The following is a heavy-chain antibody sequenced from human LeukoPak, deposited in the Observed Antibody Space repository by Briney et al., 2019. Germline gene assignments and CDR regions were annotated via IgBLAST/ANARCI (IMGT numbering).Heavy chain of an antibody. D-gene: IGHD3-3*01. J-gene: IGHJ4*02. Sequence: GGSLRLSCVASGFTFDDYEMSWVRQAPGKGLEWVSVIYGGGSTYYADSVKGRFTISRDNFKNTLYLQMNSLRAEDTAVYYCARGVRFLEWLDYWGQGTLVTVSS. CDR3: ARGVRFLEWLDY. V-gene: IGHV3-53*01. CDR2: IYGGGST. CDR1: GFTFDDYE.